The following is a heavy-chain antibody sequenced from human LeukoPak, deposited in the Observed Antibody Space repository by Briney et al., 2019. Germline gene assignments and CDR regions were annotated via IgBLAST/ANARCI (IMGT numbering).Heavy chain of an antibody. V-gene: IGHV4-4*02. CDR1: GFTFSTSW. D-gene: IGHD3-10*01. J-gene: IGHJ4*02. CDR2: IYHSGST. Sequence: GSLRLSCAASGFTFSTSWMHWVRQPPGKGLEWIGEIYHSGSTNYNPSLKSRVTISVDKSKNQFSLELSSVTAADTAVYYCARDLQRGIDYWGQGTLVTVSS. CDR3: ARDLQRGIDY.